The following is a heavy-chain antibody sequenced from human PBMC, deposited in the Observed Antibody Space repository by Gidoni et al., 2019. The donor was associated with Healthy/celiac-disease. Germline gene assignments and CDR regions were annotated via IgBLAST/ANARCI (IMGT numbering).Heavy chain of an antibody. Sequence: QVQLQESGPGLVKPSGTLSLTCAVSGGSISSSNWWSWVRQPPGKGLEWIGEIYHSGSTNYNPSLKSRVTISVDKSKNQFSLKLSSVTAADTAVYYCARAPTSIFGVVTSGYYFDYWGQGTLVTVSS. J-gene: IGHJ4*02. D-gene: IGHD3-3*01. CDR1: GGSISSSNW. CDR2: IYHSGST. CDR3: ARAPTSIFGVVTSGYYFDY. V-gene: IGHV4-4*02.